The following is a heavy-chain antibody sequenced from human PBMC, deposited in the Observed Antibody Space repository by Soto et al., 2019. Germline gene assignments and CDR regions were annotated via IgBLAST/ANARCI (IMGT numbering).Heavy chain of an antibody. CDR3: ARVGGNEDFDT. CDR2: IYYSGSA. Sequence: QVQLQESGPGLVKPSQTLSLTCTVSGASISSVYHYWSWIRQPPGKGLEWIGYIYYSGSADQNPSLKSRVAISIDTSKNWFSLRLSSVTAADTAVYYCARVGGNEDFDTWGQGTLVTVSS. J-gene: IGHJ4*02. D-gene: IGHD2-15*01. CDR1: GASISSVYHY. V-gene: IGHV4-30-4*01.